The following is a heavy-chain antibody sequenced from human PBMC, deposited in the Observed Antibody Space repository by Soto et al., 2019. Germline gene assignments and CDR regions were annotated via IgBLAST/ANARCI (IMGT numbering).Heavy chain of an antibody. CDR1: GYTFTSYG. J-gene: IGHJ4*02. V-gene: IGHV1-18*01. Sequence: ASVKVSCKASGYTFTSYGISWVRQAPGQGLEWMGWISGYNGDTNYAQKYQGRVTMTTDTSTSTAYMELRSLRSDDAAVYYCARAPQTVAGAGIWYWGQGTLVTVSS. D-gene: IGHD6-13*01. CDR3: ARAPQTVAGAGIWY. CDR2: ISGYNGDT.